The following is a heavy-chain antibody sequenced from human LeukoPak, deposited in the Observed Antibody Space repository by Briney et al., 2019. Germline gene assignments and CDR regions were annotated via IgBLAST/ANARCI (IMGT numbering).Heavy chain of an antibody. Sequence: GGSLRLSCAASGFTVSSNYMSWVRQAPGKGLEWVSVIYSGGSTTYADSVKGRFSISRDNAKNTLYLQMNSLRVEDTAVYYCARGRPHGNDYWGQGTLVTVSS. CDR2: IYSGGST. CDR1: GFTVSSNY. J-gene: IGHJ4*02. V-gene: IGHV3-53*01. D-gene: IGHD4-23*01. CDR3: ARGRPHGNDY.